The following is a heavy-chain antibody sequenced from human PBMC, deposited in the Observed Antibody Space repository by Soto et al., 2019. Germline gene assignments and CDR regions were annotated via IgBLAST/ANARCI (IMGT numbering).Heavy chain of an antibody. CDR3: VRGGIQRLSVGYFDF. Sequence: EVQLVESGGGLVQPGGSLRLSCAASGFTFSSYAMHWVRQAPGKGLEYVSAISSNGDSTYYANSVKGRFTISRDNSENTLYLQMGSLRAEDMAVYYCVRGGIQRLSVGYFDFWGQGSLVTVSS. D-gene: IGHD3-3*01. J-gene: IGHJ4*02. V-gene: IGHV3-64*01. CDR2: ISSNGDST. CDR1: GFTFSSYA.